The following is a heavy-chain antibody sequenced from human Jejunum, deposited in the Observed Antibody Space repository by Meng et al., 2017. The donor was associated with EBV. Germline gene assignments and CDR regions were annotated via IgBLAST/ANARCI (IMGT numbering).Heavy chain of an antibody. Sequence: VQLQESGPGLVKPSETPSLTCTVSGGSVSSGTYYWTWIRQPPGKGLEWIGYIYNSGSTNYNPSLKSRVTISLDTSKNQFSLKLSSVTAADTAMYYCARNWNFWGQGTLVTVSS. V-gene: IGHV4-61*01. CDR2: IYNSGST. D-gene: IGHD1-1*01. CDR3: ARNWNF. CDR1: GGSVSSGTYY. J-gene: IGHJ4*02.